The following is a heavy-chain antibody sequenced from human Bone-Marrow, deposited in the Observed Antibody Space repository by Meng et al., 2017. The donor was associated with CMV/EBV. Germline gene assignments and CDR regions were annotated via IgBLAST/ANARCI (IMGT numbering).Heavy chain of an antibody. J-gene: IGHJ6*02. Sequence: GGSLRLSCAASGFSFRNCGMHWVRQAPGKGLEWVAFIGNDATNKYYADSVKGRFTISRDNSKNTLFLQLNSLRVEDTAVYYCAKSVNIAARPAYYYGMDVWGQGTTVTVSS. CDR1: GFSFRNCG. CDR3: AKSVNIAARPAYYYGMDV. CDR2: IGNDATNK. D-gene: IGHD6-6*01. V-gene: IGHV3-30*02.